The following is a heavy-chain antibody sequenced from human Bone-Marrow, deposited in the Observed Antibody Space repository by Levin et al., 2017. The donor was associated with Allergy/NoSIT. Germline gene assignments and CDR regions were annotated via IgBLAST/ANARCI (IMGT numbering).Heavy chain of an antibody. CDR1: GFDFSSYA. J-gene: IGHJ4*02. D-gene: IGHD3-10*01. V-gene: IGHV3-23*01. Sequence: PGGSLRLSCAASGFDFSSYAMNWVRQAPGQGLEWVSGISTGGETPYYADSVKGRFAISRDNSKNTLSLEMNSLSPDDTAAYFCAKDLWRGRRFSPFDSWGQGTLVTVSS. CDR2: ISTGGETP. CDR3: AKDLWRGRRFSPFDS.